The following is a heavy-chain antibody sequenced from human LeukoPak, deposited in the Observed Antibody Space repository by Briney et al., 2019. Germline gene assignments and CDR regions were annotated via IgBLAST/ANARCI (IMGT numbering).Heavy chain of an antibody. V-gene: IGHV1-46*01. D-gene: IGHD3-10*01. Sequence: ASVKVSCKASGYTFTTYYMHWVRQAPGQGLEWVGTINPSGGSTIYAQKFQGRVTLTRDTSTSTVYMELRSLRSEDTAVYYCARGVAGEPYYFDYWGQGTLVTVLS. CDR2: INPSGGST. J-gene: IGHJ4*02. CDR3: ARGVAGEPYYFDY. CDR1: GYTFTTYY.